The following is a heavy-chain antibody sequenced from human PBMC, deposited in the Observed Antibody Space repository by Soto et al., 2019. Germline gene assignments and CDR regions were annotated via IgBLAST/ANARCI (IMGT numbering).Heavy chain of an antibody. J-gene: IGHJ6*02. D-gene: IGHD3-10*01. CDR1: GYTFTSYY. CDR3: ARVRGGELYDGMDV. CDR2: INPSGGGT. V-gene: IGHV1-46*01. Sequence: QVQLVQSGAEVKKPGASVKVSCKASGYTFTSYYIHCVRQAPGQGLEWMGVINPSGGGTSYAQKCQGGVTMSRDTSTSTACMELSSLRPGDMAVYYCARVRGGELYDGMDVWGQGTMVTVSS.